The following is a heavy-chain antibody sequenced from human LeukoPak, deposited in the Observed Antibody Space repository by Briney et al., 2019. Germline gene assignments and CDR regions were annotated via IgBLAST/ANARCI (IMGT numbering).Heavy chain of an antibody. CDR2: IASDGSHT. V-gene: IGHV3-30-3*01. D-gene: IGHD3-10*01. CDR1: GFTFSTYF. Sequence: GGSLRPSCAASGFTFSTYFMHWVRQAPGKGLEWVAVIASDGSHTFYVESVKGRFTISRGNSKNTLYLQMNSLRAEDTAVYFCARERQDTIVHSGAFDIWGQGTMVTVSS. J-gene: IGHJ3*02. CDR3: ARERQDTIVHSGAFDI.